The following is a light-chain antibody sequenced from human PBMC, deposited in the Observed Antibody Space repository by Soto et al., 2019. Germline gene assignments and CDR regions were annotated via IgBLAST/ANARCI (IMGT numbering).Light chain of an antibody. Sequence: EIVLTQSPATLSLSPGEGATLSCRASQSVGSLLAWYQQKPGQAPRLVIYDAYNRATGIPARFSGSGSGTDFTITISSLEPEDFAVYYCQQRSNWPITFGQGTRLEIK. CDR3: QQRSNWPIT. CDR2: DAY. J-gene: IGKJ5*01. V-gene: IGKV3-11*01. CDR1: QSVGSL.